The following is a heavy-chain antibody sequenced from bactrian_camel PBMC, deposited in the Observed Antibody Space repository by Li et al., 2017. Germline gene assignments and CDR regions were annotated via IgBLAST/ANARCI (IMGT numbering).Heavy chain of an antibody. CDR3: ATGPATREYCSDSWCWYLPADFFD. CDR2: IDSDGST. CDR1: GGTFDGAD. Sequence: VQLVESGGGSVQAGETLRLSCTASGGTFDGADMGWYRQAPGKEREGVAVIDSDGSTSYADSVKGRFTISQDNAKNTLYMQVNNLKPEDTAMYYCATGPATREYCSDSWCWYLPADFFDWGQGTQVTV. J-gene: IGHJ4*01. V-gene: IGHV3S55*01. D-gene: IGHD3*01.